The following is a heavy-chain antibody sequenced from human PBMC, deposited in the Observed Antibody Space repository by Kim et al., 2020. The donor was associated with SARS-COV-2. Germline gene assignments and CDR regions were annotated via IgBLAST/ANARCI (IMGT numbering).Heavy chain of an antibody. V-gene: IGHV3-23*01. D-gene: IGHD4-17*01. Sequence: GGSLRLSCAASGFAFSGYAMSWVRQAPGKGLEWGSDSSGSSTSTYYADSVKGRFTISRDNSKNTLYRQMNILRADDTAVYYCAKSRHDYGDWAAFDIWGQGTMVTVSS. J-gene: IGHJ3*02. CDR3: AKSRHDYGDWAAFDI. CDR2: SSGSSTST. CDR1: GFAFSGYA.